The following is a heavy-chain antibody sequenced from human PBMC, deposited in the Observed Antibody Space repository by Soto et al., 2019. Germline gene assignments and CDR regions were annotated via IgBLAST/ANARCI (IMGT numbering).Heavy chain of an antibody. V-gene: IGHV1-69*02. CDR3: AGRYCSGGSCPRYYYYYYMDV. CDR2: IIPILGIA. CDR1: GGTFSSYT. D-gene: IGHD2-15*01. J-gene: IGHJ6*03. Sequence: SVKVSCKASGGTFSSYTISWVRQAPGQGLEWMGRIIPILGIANYAQKFQGRVTITADKSASTAYMELSSLRSEDTAVYYCAGRYCSGGSCPRYYYYYYMDVWGKGTTVTVSS.